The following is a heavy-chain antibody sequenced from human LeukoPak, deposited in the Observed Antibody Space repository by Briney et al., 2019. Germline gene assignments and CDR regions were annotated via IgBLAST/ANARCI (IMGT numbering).Heavy chain of an antibody. J-gene: IGHJ4*02. V-gene: IGHV3-48*03. Sequence: GGSLRLSCAASGFTFTSYEMNWVRQAPGKGLEWVSYISSTGSNIYYADSVKGRFTISRDNAKNSLYLLMNSLRTEDTAVYYCAATYYYDGSGDYWGQGALVTVSS. CDR3: AATYYYDGSGDY. D-gene: IGHD3-22*01. CDR2: ISSTGSNI. CDR1: GFTFTSYE.